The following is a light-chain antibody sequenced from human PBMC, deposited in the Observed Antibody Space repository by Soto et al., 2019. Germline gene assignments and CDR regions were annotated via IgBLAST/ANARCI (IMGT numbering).Light chain of an antibody. CDR2: GAS. CDR1: RSFSSSY. V-gene: IGKV3-20*01. J-gene: IGKJ1*01. Sequence: IVLTQSPGILSLSPGERATLSCRASRSFSSSYLAWYQQKPGQAPRLLIYGASTRATDIPDRFSGSGSRTDFTLTITRLEPEDFAVYYCQQFGSSPWTFGQGTKVEIK. CDR3: QQFGSSPWT.